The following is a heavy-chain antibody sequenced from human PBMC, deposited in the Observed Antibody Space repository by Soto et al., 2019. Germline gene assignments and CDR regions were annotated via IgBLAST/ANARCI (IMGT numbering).Heavy chain of an antibody. CDR2: INEDGSER. CDR1: GFTFSIFW. Sequence: EVQLVEAGGGLVQPGGSLRLSCEGSGFTFSIFWMTWVRQAPGKGLEWVANINEDGSERYYVDSVKVRLTISTDNAKNSLYLQMNSLRAEDTAVYYCARGRSNAFDIWGQGTMVTVSS. CDR3: ARGRSNAFDI. V-gene: IGHV3-7*04. J-gene: IGHJ3*02.